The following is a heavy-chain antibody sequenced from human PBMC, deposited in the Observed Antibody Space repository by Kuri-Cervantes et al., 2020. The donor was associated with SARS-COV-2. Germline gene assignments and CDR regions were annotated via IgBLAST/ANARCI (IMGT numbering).Heavy chain of an antibody. CDR1: GFTFDDYG. D-gene: IGHD4-17*01. Sequence: GESLKISCAASGFTFDDYGMSWVRQAPGKGLEWVSGINWNGGSTGYADSVKGRFTISRDNAKNSLYLQMNSLRAEDTALYYCARITLYGDYFDYWGQGTLVTVSS. J-gene: IGHJ4*02. CDR2: INWNGGST. CDR3: ARITLYGDYFDY. V-gene: IGHV3-20*04.